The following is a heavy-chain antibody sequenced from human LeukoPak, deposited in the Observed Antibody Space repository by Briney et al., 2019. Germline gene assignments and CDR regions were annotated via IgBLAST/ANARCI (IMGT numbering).Heavy chain of an antibody. CDR1: GYTFTGYY. J-gene: IGHJ5*02. Sequence: ASVKVSCKASGYTFTGYYMHWVRQAPGQGLEWMGWINPNSGGTKYAQKFQGRVTMTRDTSISTAYMELSRLRSDDTAVYYCARGMIDTNWFDPWGQGTLVTVSS. V-gene: IGHV1-2*02. CDR3: ARGMIDTNWFDP. D-gene: IGHD3-22*01. CDR2: INPNSGGT.